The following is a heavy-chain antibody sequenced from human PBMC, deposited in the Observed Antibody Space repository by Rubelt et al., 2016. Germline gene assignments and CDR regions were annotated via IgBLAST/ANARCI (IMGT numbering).Heavy chain of an antibody. CDR3: AKELSGSYCYFQH. D-gene: IGHD1-26*01. V-gene: IGHV3-23*04. CDR1: GFTFSTYA. CDR2: ISTSGGST. J-gene: IGHJ1*01. Sequence: EVQLVESGGGLVQPGGSLRLSCAASGFTFSTYAMSWVRQAPGKWLEWVSAISTSGGSTYYADSVKGRFTISRDNSKNTLYLQMNSLGAEDTAVYYCAKELSGSYCYFQHWGQGTLVTVSS.